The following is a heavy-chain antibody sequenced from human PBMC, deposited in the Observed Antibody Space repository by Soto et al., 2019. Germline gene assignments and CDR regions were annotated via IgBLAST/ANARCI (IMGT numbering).Heavy chain of an antibody. J-gene: IGHJ5*02. Sequence: GASVKVSCKASGGTFSMYGISWVRQAPGQGLEWMGGIIPISGTPNYAQRFQGRVTITADESTSTGYMELSSLRSEDTAVYYCARADYTSMATQWFDPWGQGTLVTVSS. D-gene: IGHD3-3*01. V-gene: IGHV1-69*13. CDR3: ARADYTSMATQWFDP. CDR1: GGTFSMYG. CDR2: IIPISGTP.